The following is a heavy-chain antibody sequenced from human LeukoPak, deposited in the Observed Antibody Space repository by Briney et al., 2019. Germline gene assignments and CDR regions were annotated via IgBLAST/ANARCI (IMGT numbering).Heavy chain of an antibody. D-gene: IGHD4-17*01. J-gene: IGHJ3*02. CDR3: ARERNNDYGDYGAFDT. CDR2: IHYSETT. CDR1: GGSISSSNYY. V-gene: IGHV4-39*02. Sequence: PSETLSLTYTVSGGSISSSNYYWGWIRQPPGKGLEWIASIHYSETTYYNPSLKSRVTISVDTSKNHFSLKLSSVTAADTAVYYCARERNNDYGDYGAFDTWGQGTMVTVSS.